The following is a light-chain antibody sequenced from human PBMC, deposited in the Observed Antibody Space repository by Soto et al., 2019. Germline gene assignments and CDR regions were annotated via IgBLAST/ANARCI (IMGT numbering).Light chain of an antibody. J-gene: IGKJ4*01. CDR2: KAS. CDR1: QSISNW. Sequence: DIQMTQSPSTLSASVGDRVTITCRASQSISNWLAWYQQKPGKAPKLLIYKASTLERGVPPSFSGRRSATQFTLPISTLQPDDFPTYSCQPYNSYPLTFGRRPKVEIK. CDR3: QPYNSYPLT. V-gene: IGKV1-5*03.